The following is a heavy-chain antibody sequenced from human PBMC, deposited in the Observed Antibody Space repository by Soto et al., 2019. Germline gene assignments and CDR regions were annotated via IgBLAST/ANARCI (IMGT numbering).Heavy chain of an antibody. CDR1: GFTFSSYA. CDR2: ISGSGGST. D-gene: IGHD6-19*01. CDR3: ANQEGGIAVAGGYFQH. V-gene: IGHV3-23*01. J-gene: IGHJ1*01. Sequence: GGSLRLSCAASGFTFSSYAMSWVRQAPGKGLEWVSAISGSGGSTYYADSVKGRFTISRDNSKNTLYLQMNSLRAEDTAVYYCANQEGGIAVAGGYFQHWGQGTLVTVS.